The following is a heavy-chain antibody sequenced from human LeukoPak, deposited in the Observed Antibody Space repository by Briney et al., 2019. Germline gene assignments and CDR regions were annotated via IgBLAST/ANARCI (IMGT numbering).Heavy chain of an antibody. CDR3: ATGSTVTTPFDY. D-gene: IGHD4-17*01. Sequence: GGSLRLSCAASGFTLSSNYMSWVRQAQGKGLEGVSVIYSGGSTYYADSVKGRFTISRDNSKNTLYLQMNSLRAEDTAVYYCATGSTVTTPFDYWGQGTLVTVSS. CDR1: GFTLSSNY. V-gene: IGHV3-66*02. CDR2: IYSGGST. J-gene: IGHJ4*02.